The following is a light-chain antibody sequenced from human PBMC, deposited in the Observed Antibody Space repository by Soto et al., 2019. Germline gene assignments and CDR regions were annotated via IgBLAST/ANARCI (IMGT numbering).Light chain of an antibody. V-gene: IGKV1-39*01. J-gene: IGKJ1*01. CDR2: AAS. CDR3: QQSYSTPWT. CDR1: QGIASY. Sequence: DIQLTQSPSFLSASVGDRVTITCRASQGIASYLAWYQQKPGKAPKLLLYAASTLQSGVPSRFSGSGSGTDFTLTISSLQPEDFATYYCQQSYSTPWTFGQGTKVDIK.